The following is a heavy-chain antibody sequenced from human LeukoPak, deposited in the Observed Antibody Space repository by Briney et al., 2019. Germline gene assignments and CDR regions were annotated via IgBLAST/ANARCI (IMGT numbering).Heavy chain of an antibody. V-gene: IGHV1-18*01. CDR2: ISAYNGNT. CDR1: GYTFTSYG. D-gene: IGHD6-19*01. J-gene: IGHJ4*02. Sequence: ASVTVSCKASGYTFTSYGISWVRQAPGQGLEGMGWISAYNGNTNYAQKLQGRVTMTTDTSTSTAYMELRSLRSDDTAVYYCARVGMSSGWYEYFDYWGQGTLVTVSS. CDR3: ARVGMSSGWYEYFDY.